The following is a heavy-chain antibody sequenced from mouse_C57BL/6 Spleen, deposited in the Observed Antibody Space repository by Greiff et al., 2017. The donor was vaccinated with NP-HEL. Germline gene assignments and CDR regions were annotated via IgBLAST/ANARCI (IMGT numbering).Heavy chain of an antibody. CDR3: ARDDYGSSFDY. Sequence: VNVVESGPELVKPGASVKISCKASGYAFSSSWMNWVKQRPGKGLEWIGRIYPGDGDTNYNGKFKGKATLTADKSSSTAYMQLSSLTSEDSAVYFCARDDYGSSFDYWGQGTTLTVSS. J-gene: IGHJ2*01. V-gene: IGHV1-82*01. CDR2: IYPGDGDT. D-gene: IGHD1-1*01. CDR1: GYAFSSSW.